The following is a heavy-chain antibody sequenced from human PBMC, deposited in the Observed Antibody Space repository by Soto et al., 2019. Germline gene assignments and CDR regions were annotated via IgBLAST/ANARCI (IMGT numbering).Heavy chain of an antibody. J-gene: IGHJ4*02. D-gene: IGHD6-19*01. Sequence: PSQTESRSCAVSGGSSSGLGSSWSCIRQPPGKGLEWIGYIYHSGSTYYNPSLKSRVTISVDRSKNQFSLKLSSVTAADTAVYYCARAGDSSGPVALGYWGQGTLVTVSS. CDR2: IYHSGST. CDR1: GGSSSGLGSS. CDR3: ARAGDSSGPVALGY. V-gene: IGHV4-30-2*01.